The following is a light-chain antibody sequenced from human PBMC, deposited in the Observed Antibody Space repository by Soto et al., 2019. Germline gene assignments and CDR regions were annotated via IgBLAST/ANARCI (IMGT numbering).Light chain of an antibody. CDR1: SSDIGAYNY. CDR2: DVT. J-gene: IGLJ2*01. V-gene: IGLV2-14*03. Sequence: QSVLTQPASVPGSPGQSITISCTGTSSDIGAYNYVSWYQLHPGKAPKLIIFDVTYRPSGVSSRFSGSKSGNTASLTISGLQAEDEADYYCSSYSTRSTLFGGGTKLTVL. CDR3: SSYSTRSTL.